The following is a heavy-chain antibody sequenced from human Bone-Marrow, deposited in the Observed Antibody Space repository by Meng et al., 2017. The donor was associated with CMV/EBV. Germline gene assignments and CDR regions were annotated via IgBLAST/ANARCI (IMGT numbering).Heavy chain of an antibody. V-gene: IGHV4-34*01. CDR1: GGPCSGY. CDR3: APGFRSWSGSYSS. D-gene: IGHD1-26*01. Sequence: QGHLQQGGAWLFRPPETPSLACGVFGGPCSGYWSWVRQPPVKGLEWIGEITHSGSTNYNVSLKSRVTISIDTSKNQFSLKLSSVTATDTAVYYCAPGFRSWSGSYSSWGQGTLVTVSS. CDR2: ITHSGST. J-gene: IGHJ4*02.